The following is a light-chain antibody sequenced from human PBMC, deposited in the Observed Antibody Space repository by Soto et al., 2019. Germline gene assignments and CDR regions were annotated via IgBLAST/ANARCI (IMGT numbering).Light chain of an antibody. J-gene: IGKJ1*01. CDR3: QQYNLYSWT. V-gene: IGKV1-5*03. CDR2: KAS. CDR1: QSISYW. Sequence: DIKMTQSPSTLSATVGDRVTITCRASQSISYWLALYQQKPGKAPNLLIYKASSLKSGVPSRFSGSGSGTEFTLTISSLQADDFATYYCQQYNLYSWTFGQGTKVDI.